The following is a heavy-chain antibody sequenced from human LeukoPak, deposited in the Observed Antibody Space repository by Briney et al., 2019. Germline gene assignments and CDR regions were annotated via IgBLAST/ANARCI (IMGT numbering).Heavy chain of an antibody. CDR2: ISTSRGYI. CDR1: GFTFSSYS. D-gene: IGHD5-18*01. V-gene: IGHV3-21*01. J-gene: IGHJ4*02. CDR3: ASRIQLWSPVDY. Sequence: GGSLRLSCAASGFTFSSYSMNWVRQAPGKGLEWVSSISTSRGYIYYADSVRGRFTISSDNAKNSPHLQMTIPRAEDTAVYYCASRIQLWSPVDYWGQGTLVTVSS.